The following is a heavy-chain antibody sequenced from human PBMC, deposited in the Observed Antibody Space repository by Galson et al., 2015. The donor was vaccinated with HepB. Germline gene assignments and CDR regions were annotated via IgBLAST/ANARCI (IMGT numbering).Heavy chain of an antibody. D-gene: IGHD3-10*01. Sequence: SVKVSCKASGGTFSSYAISWVRQAPGQGLEWMGGIIPIFGTANYAQKFQGRVTITADESTNTAYMELSSLRSEDTAVYYCARDLRTGPSSTGELLWFGDLGYYYYYGMDVWGQGTTVTVSS. CDR1: GGTFSSYA. J-gene: IGHJ6*02. V-gene: IGHV1-69*13. CDR3: ARDLRTGPSSTGELLWFGDLGYYYYYGMDV. CDR2: IIPIFGTA.